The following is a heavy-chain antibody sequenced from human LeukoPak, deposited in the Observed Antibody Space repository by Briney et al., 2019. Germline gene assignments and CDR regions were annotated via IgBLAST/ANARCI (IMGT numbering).Heavy chain of an antibody. V-gene: IGHV3-15*01. J-gene: IGHJ4*02. CDR1: GFTFSNAW. CDR2: IKSKTDGGTT. Sequence: GGSLRLSCAASGFTFSNAWMSWVRQAPGKGLEWVGRIKSKTDGGTTDYAAPVKGRFTISRDDSKNTLYLQMNTLKTEDTAVYHCTTASDCSGGTCYFDYWGQGTLVTVSS. CDR3: TTASDCSGGTCYFDY. D-gene: IGHD2-15*01.